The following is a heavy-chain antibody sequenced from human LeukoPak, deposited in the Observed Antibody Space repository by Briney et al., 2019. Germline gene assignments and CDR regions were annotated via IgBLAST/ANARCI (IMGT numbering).Heavy chain of an antibody. D-gene: IGHD3-3*01. CDR2: INWNGGST. Sequence: GGSLRLSCAASGFTFDDYGMSWVRQAPGKGLEWVSGINWNGGSTGYADSVKGRFTISRDNAKNSLYLQMNSLRAEDTALYYCARVGYDFWSGYPYYYYMDVWGKGTTVTVSS. J-gene: IGHJ6*03. CDR3: ARVGYDFWSGYPYYYYMDV. CDR1: GFTFDDYG. V-gene: IGHV3-20*04.